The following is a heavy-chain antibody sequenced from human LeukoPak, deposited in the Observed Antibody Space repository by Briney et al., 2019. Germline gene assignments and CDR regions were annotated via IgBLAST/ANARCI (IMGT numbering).Heavy chain of an antibody. CDR2: IIPIFGTA. CDR3: ATHPWEHKNWYFDL. CDR1: GGTFSSYA. Sequence: SVKVSCKASGGTFSSYAISWVRQAPGQGLEWMGGIIPIFGTADYAQKFQGRVTITADESTSTAYMELSSLRSEDTAVYYCATHPWEHKNWYFDLWGRGTLVTVSS. J-gene: IGHJ2*01. V-gene: IGHV1-69*13. D-gene: IGHD1-26*01.